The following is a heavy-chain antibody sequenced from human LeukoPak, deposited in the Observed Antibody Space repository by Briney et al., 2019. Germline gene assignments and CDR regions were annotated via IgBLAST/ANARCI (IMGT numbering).Heavy chain of an antibody. V-gene: IGHV4-4*07. D-gene: IGHD3-16*01. Sequence: SETLSLTCTVSNGSMSSYYWTWIRQPAGKGLEWIGRIYTSGNTNYNPSLKSRVTMSLDTSKNQFSLQLSSVTAADTAVYYCARVLIIRGSYGWLDPWGQGTLDTVSS. CDR1: NGSMSSYY. CDR3: ARVLIIRGSYGWLDP. J-gene: IGHJ5*02. CDR2: IYTSGNT.